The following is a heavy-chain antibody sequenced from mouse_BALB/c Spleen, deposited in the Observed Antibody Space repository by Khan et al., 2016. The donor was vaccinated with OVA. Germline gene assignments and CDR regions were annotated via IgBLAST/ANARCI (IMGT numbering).Heavy chain of an antibody. CDR2: ISSGGGYT. Sequence: EVELVESGGGLVKPGGSLKLSCAASGFTFTNFAMSWVRQSPEKRLEWVADISSGGGYTFYPDTVKGRFTISRDTAKNTLYLQMTSLKSEDTADYEGVGVGGYGGSDNWALDYWGQGTSVTVSS. CDR1: GFTFTNFA. D-gene: IGHD4-1*01. V-gene: IGHV5-9-4*01. CDR3: VGVGGYGGSDNWALDY. J-gene: IGHJ4*01.